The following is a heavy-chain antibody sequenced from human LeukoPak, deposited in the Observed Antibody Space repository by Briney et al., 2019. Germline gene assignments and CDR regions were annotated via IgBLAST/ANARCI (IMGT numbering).Heavy chain of an antibody. D-gene: IGHD3-22*01. Sequence: PGGSLRLSCAASGFTFDDYAMHWVRQAPGKGLEWVSGISWNSGSIGYADSVKGRFTISRDNAKNSLYLQMNSLRAEDTALYYCAMGDSSGYYPPVEYWGQGTLVTVSS. V-gene: IGHV3-9*01. CDR3: AMGDSSGYYPPVEY. CDR1: GFTFDDYA. J-gene: IGHJ4*02. CDR2: ISWNSGSI.